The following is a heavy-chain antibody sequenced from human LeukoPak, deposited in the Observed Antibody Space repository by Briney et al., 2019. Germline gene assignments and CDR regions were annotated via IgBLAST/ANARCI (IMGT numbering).Heavy chain of an antibody. CDR2: IIPIFGTA. CDR1: GGTFSSYA. D-gene: IGHD2-2*01. CDR3: ARDRGYCSSTSCYYFDY. Sequence: SVKVSCKASGGTFSSYAISWVRQAPGQGLEWMGGIIPIFGTANYAQKFQGRVTITADESTSTAYMELSSLRSEDTAVYYCARDRGYCSSTSCYYFDYWGQGTLVTVSS. V-gene: IGHV1-69*13. J-gene: IGHJ4*02.